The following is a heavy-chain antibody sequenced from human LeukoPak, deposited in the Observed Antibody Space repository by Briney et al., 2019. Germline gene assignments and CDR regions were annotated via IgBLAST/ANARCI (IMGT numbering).Heavy chain of an antibody. CDR1: GGSISSGGYY. CDR2: IYYSGST. CDR3: ARGRWLQQYYFDY. J-gene: IGHJ4*02. Sequence: SETLSLTCTVSGGSISSGGYYWSWIRQHPGKGLEWIGYIYYSGSTNYNPSLKSRVTISVDTSKNQFSLKLSSVTAADTAVYYCARGRWLQQYYFDYWGQGTLVTASS. V-gene: IGHV4-61*08. D-gene: IGHD5-24*01.